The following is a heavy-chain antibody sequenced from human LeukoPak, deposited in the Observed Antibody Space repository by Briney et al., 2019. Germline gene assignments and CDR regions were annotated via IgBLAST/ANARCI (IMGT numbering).Heavy chain of an antibody. J-gene: IGHJ4*02. Sequence: PGGSLRLSCAASGFTFSSYTMTWVRQAPGKGLEWVSSISRSSSYIYYADSMKGRFTISRDNAKNSLDLQMHSLRAEDTAVYYCARGSTVVRGVSPAGDYWGQGTLVTVSS. V-gene: IGHV3-21*01. CDR3: ARGSTVVRGVSPAGDY. D-gene: IGHD3-10*01. CDR1: GFTFSSYT. CDR2: ISRSSSYI.